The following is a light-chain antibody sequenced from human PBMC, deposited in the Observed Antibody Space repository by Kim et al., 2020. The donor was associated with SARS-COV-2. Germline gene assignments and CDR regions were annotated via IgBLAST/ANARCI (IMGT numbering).Light chain of an antibody. CDR1: QNVGRNY. J-gene: IGKJ5*01. V-gene: IGKV3-20*01. Sequence: EIVLTRSPGTLSLSPGERATLSCRASQNVGRNYIAWYQQKPGQTPRLVIYDASSRATGIPDRVSGSGSGTDFTLSISGLEAEDFAVYYCHQYATSPLTFGQGTRLEIK. CDR3: HQYATSPLT. CDR2: DAS.